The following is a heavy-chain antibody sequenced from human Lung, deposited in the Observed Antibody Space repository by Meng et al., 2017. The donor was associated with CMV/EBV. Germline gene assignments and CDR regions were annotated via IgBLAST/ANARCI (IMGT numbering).Heavy chain of an antibody. CDR2: IYYSGST. Sequence: QVPPQEVGPGLVKPLQTLSLTFTVSGGPISSGGFYWSWIRQHPGKGLEWIGYIYYSGSTYYNPSLRSRVAISIDTSKNQFSLKLTSVTAADTAVYFCARTNYGDYNWFDPWGQGTLVTVSS. CDR3: ARTNYGDYNWFDP. CDR1: GGPISSGGFY. D-gene: IGHD4-17*01. V-gene: IGHV4-31*03. J-gene: IGHJ5*02.